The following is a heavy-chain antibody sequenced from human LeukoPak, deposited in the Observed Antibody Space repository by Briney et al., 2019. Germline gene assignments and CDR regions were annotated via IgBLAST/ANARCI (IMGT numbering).Heavy chain of an antibody. V-gene: IGHV1-69*13. J-gene: IGHJ5*02. D-gene: IGHD1-1*01. Sequence: ASVKVSCKASGYTFSSYAISWVRQAPGQGLEWMGGIIPIFGTANYAQKFQGRVTITADESTSTAYMELSSLRSEDTAVYYCAQEPHDGWFDPWGQGTLVTVSS. CDR2: IIPIFGTA. CDR3: AQEPHDGWFDP. CDR1: GYTFSSYA.